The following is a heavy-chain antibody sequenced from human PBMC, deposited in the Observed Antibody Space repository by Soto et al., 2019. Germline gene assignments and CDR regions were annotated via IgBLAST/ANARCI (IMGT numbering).Heavy chain of an antibody. V-gene: IGHV1-69*01. Sequence: QVQLVQSGAEWKNPGPSVKVSCKASGATFSTAIITWVRRAPGRGLEWMEGIIPITRTPHSAQKFQGRVTITADDSTSTTHMELTSLTSEDTAVYYCATDRRSLENWFVPWGQGTLVTVSS. CDR1: GATFSTAI. CDR2: IIPITRTP. D-gene: IGHD3-3*01. J-gene: IGHJ5*02. CDR3: ATDRRSLENWFVP.